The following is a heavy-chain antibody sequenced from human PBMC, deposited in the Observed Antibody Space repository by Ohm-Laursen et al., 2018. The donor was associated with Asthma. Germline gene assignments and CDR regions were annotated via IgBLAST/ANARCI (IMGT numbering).Heavy chain of an antibody. Sequence: SLRLSCTASGFSGITFSYYYMHWVRQAPGKGLVWVARINNDGSSTSYADSVQGRFTISRDNAKNTLDLQMNSLRDGDTAVYYCATDSRYGDYVPFDSWGQGTLVTVSS. CDR3: ATDSRYGDYVPFDS. D-gene: IGHD4-17*01. CDR1: GFSGITFSYYY. V-gene: IGHV3-74*01. CDR2: INNDGSST. J-gene: IGHJ4*02.